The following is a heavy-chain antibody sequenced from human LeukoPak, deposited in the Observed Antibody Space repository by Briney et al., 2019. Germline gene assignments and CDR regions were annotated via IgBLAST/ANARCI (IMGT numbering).Heavy chain of an antibody. Sequence: GGSLRLSCAASGFTFSSYEMNWVRQAPGKGLEWVSYISSSGSTIYYADSVKGRFTISRDNSKNTLYLQMNSLRAEDTAVYYCAKDDGSSWYGFDYWGQGTLVTVSS. V-gene: IGHV3-48*03. CDR1: GFTFSSYE. CDR2: ISSSGSTI. CDR3: AKDDGSSWYGFDY. D-gene: IGHD6-13*01. J-gene: IGHJ4*02.